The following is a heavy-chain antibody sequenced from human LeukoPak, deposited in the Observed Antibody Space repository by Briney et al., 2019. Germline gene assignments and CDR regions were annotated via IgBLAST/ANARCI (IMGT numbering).Heavy chain of an antibody. CDR1: GFNFNDAW. CDR2: VRTTAEGETT. CDR3: TAGLGKTDDDS. Sequence: GGSLRLSCEGSGFNFNDAWMSWIRQAPGKGLGWVGRVRTTAEGETTDYAAPVRGRFIISRDDSKNMVFLQMNRLETEDTAIYYCTAGLGKTDDDSWGQGTLVTVSS. D-gene: IGHD4-11*01. J-gene: IGHJ4*02. V-gene: IGHV3-15*01.